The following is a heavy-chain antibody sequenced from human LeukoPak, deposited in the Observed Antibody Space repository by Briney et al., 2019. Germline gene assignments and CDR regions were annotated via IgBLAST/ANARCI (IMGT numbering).Heavy chain of an antibody. CDR1: GFTFSSYS. D-gene: IGHD6-19*01. J-gene: IGHJ4*02. CDR2: IKQDGSEK. V-gene: IGHV3-7*01. Sequence: GGSLRLSCAASGFTFSSYSMTWVRQAPGKGLEWVANIKQDGSEKYYVDSVKGRFTISRDNAKNSLYLQMNSLRAEDTAVYYCARGYSSGTIDYWGQGTLVTVSS. CDR3: ARGYSSGTIDY.